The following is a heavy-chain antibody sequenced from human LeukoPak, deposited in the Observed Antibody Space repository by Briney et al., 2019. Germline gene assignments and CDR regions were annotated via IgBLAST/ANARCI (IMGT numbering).Heavy chain of an antibody. V-gene: IGHV3-23*01. Sequence: PGGSLRPSCAASGFTFSSYGMSWVRQAPGKGLEWVSAISGSGDATYYADSVRGRFTISRDNSKNTLNLQMNSLRAEDTAVYYCASQSGSYFHDAFDIWGQGSMVTVSS. CDR2: ISGSGDAT. D-gene: IGHD1-26*01. J-gene: IGHJ3*02. CDR3: ASQSGSYFHDAFDI. CDR1: GFTFSSYG.